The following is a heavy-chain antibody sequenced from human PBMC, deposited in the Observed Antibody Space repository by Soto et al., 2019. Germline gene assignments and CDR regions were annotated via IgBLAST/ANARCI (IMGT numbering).Heavy chain of an antibody. Sequence: GSLRLSCAASGFTFSSYAMHWVRQAPGKGLEWVAVISYDGSNKYCADSVKGRFTISRDNSKNTLYLQMNSLRAEDTAVYYCARGAIRFYCSSTSCGTYNWFDPWGQGTMVTVSS. J-gene: IGHJ5*02. CDR3: ARGAIRFYCSSTSCGTYNWFDP. CDR1: GFTFSSYA. D-gene: IGHD2-2*01. CDR2: ISYDGSNK. V-gene: IGHV3-30-3*01.